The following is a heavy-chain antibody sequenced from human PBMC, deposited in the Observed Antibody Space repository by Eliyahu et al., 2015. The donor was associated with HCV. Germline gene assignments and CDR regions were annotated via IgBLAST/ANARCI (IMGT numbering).Heavy chain of an antibody. CDR1: GFSXSTSGVG. J-gene: IGHJ4*02. Sequence: QITLKESGPTLVKPTQTLTLTXXFXGFSXSTSGVGVGWIRQPPGKALEWLALIYWDDDKRYXPSLKSRLTITKDTSKNQVVLTMTNMDPVDTATYYCAHWNYDILTGAFDYWGQGTLVTVSS. CDR2: IYWDDDK. V-gene: IGHV2-5*02. D-gene: IGHD3-9*01. CDR3: AHWNYDILTGAFDY.